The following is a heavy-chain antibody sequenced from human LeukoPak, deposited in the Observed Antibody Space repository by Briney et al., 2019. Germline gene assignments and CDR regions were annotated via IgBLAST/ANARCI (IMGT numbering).Heavy chain of an antibody. Sequence: TGGSLRLSCTASRFTSCDYAISWVRQAPGKGLEWVGFIRSKAYGGTTEYAASVKGRFTNSRNDSKNIAYLQMNRLKTEYPAVYYCTRESSYCGGDCYSGYWGQGTLVTVSS. CDR2: IRSKAYGGTT. J-gene: IGHJ4*02. CDR1: RFTSCDYA. D-gene: IGHD2-21*02. V-gene: IGHV3-49*04. CDR3: TRESSYCGGDCYSGY.